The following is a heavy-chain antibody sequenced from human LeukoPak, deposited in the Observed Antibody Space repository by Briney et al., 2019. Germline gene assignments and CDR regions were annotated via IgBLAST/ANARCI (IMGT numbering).Heavy chain of an antibody. CDR3: ARPAYTAAYDL. V-gene: IGHV3-7*01. CDR2: IQQHGSET. CDR1: GFTFSNYW. D-gene: IGHD3-16*01. J-gene: IGHJ3*01. Sequence: GGSLRLSCEGSGFTFSNYWMSWVRQAPGKGLEWVANIQQHGSETYYGDSVKGRFTISRDNAKNSLYLQMNSLRAEDSAVYYCARPAYTAAYDLWGQGTLVTVSS.